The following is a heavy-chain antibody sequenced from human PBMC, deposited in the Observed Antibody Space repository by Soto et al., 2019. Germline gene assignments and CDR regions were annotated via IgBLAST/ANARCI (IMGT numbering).Heavy chain of an antibody. J-gene: IGHJ4*02. CDR1: GLALSSYS. Sequence: PGGSLRLSCAVSGLALSSYSIAWVRQAPGKGLEWVSFTFNYAGRLYYADSVKGRFTISRDTAKNSLYLQMNSLRAEDTALYFCARASPRGRYFDWLIFPLGHWGQGTLVTVSS. CDR3: ARASPRGRYFDWLIFPLGH. V-gene: IGHV3-21*04. D-gene: IGHD3-9*01. CDR2: TFNYAGRL.